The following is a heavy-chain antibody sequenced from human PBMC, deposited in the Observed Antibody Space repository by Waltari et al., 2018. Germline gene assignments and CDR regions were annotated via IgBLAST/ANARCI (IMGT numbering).Heavy chain of an antibody. Sequence: EVQLVESGGGLVQPGGSLRLPCAASGFTFSSYWMSWVRQAPGKGLEWVANIKQDGSEKYYVDSVKGRFTISRDNAKNSLYLQMNSLRAEDTAVYYCARGYCSGTSCYTLDYYFDYWGQGTLVTVSS. CDR2: IKQDGSEK. V-gene: IGHV3-7*03. J-gene: IGHJ4*02. D-gene: IGHD2-2*02. CDR3: ARGYCSGTSCYTLDYYFDY. CDR1: GFTFSSYW.